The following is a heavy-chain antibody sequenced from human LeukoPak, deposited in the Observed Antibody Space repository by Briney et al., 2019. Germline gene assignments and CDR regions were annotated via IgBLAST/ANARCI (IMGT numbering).Heavy chain of an antibody. J-gene: IGHJ4*02. Sequence: SETLSLTCTVSGGSISSSSYYWGWIRQPPGKGLEWTGSIYYSGSTYYNPSLKSRVTISVDTSKNQFSLKLSSVTAADTAVYYCARQGGYCSGGSCYSDQLDYWGQGTLVTVSS. V-gene: IGHV4-39*01. D-gene: IGHD2-15*01. CDR2: IYYSGST. CDR1: GGSISSSSYY. CDR3: ARQGGYCSGGSCYSDQLDY.